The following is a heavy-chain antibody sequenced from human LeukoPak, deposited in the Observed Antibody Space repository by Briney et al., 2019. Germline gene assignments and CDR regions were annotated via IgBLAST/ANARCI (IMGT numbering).Heavy chain of an antibody. Sequence: GASVKVSCKASGYTFTSYGISWVRQAPGQGLEWMGWISAYNGITNYAQKLQGRVTMTTDTSTSTAYMELRSLRSDDTAVYYCAREQQLVLGYGYNPAYDYWGQGTLVTVSS. J-gene: IGHJ4*02. CDR2: ISAYNGIT. V-gene: IGHV1-18*01. D-gene: IGHD6-13*01. CDR3: AREQQLVLGYGYNPAYDY. CDR1: GYTFTSYG.